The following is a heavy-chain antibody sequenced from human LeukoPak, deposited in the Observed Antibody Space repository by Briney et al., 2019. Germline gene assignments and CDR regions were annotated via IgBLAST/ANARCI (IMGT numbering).Heavy chain of an antibody. CDR2: ISPYDGNT. D-gene: IGHD1-20*01. CDR1: NYTFASYG. J-gene: IGHJ3*01. CDR3: VRVWPPNAVDRGMTYSDFTALDV. Sequence: ASVKVSCKAFNYTFASYGLSWVRQAPGQGLQWVGWISPYDGNTNYAQRFQARVTMSIDKSTRTVYMELRRLRLDDTAVYYCVRVWPPNAVDRGMTYSDFTALDVWGQGTTVIVSS. V-gene: IGHV1-18*01.